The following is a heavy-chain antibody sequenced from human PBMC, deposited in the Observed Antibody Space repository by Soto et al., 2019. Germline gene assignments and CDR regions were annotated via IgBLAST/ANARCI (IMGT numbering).Heavy chain of an antibody. CDR1: GVTISSGAYY. CDR2: IYHTGST. Sequence: SETLSLTCTVSGVTISSGAYYWSWIRQRPGKGLEWIGNIYHTGSTYYSPSLKSRVAISLVTSKNQFSLSLSSVTAADTAVYYCARYSFSGSKWSKFDYWGQGTLVTVSS. J-gene: IGHJ4*02. D-gene: IGHD6-13*01. V-gene: IGHV4-31*03. CDR3: ARYSFSGSKWSKFDY.